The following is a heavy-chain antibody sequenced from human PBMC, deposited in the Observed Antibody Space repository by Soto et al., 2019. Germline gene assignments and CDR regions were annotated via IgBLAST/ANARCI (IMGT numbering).Heavy chain of an antibody. Sequence: GSLRLSCAASEFTVSSNFMTWVRQAPGKGLEWVSIIYSGASTKYADSVKGRFTISRDNSKNTLYLQMNSLRADDTAVYYCATPGYTSGWYWGHWGQGTLVTVSS. V-gene: IGHV3-53*01. D-gene: IGHD6-19*01. J-gene: IGHJ4*02. CDR1: EFTVSSNF. CDR2: IYSGAST. CDR3: ATPGYTSGWYWGH.